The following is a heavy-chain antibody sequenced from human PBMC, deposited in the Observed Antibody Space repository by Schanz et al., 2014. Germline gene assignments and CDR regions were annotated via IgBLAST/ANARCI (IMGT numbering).Heavy chain of an antibody. CDR1: GFTFSTFA. D-gene: IGHD3-10*01. Sequence: VQLVESGGDLVQPGGSLRLSCSASGFTFSTFAMHWVRQAPGKGLEYISAISNNGDSTYYADSVKGRFTISRDNSKNALYLQMNSLRAEDTAVYYCARIGGSDFDYWAQGTLXTVSS. CDR2: ISNNGDST. J-gene: IGHJ4*02. V-gene: IGHV3-64*04. CDR3: ARIGGSDFDY.